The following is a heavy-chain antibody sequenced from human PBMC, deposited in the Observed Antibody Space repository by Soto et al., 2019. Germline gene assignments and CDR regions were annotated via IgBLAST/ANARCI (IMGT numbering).Heavy chain of an antibody. D-gene: IGHD6-6*01. CDR3: ASGFRGSSLFDY. CDR2: INHSGST. J-gene: IGHJ4*02. CDR1: GGSFSGYY. Sequence: LSLTCAVYGGSFSGYYWSWIRQPPGKGLEWIGEINHSGSTNYNPSLKSRVTISVDTSKNQFSLKLSSVTAADTAVYYCASGFRGSSLFDYWGQGTLVTVSS. V-gene: IGHV4-34*01.